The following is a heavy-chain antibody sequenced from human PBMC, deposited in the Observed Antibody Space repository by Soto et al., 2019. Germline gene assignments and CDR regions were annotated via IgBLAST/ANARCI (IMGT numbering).Heavy chain of an antibody. V-gene: IGHV4-39*01. CDR2: IYYSGST. CDR1: GGSISSSSYY. Sequence: SETLSLTCTVSGGSISSSSYYWGWIRQPPGKGLEWIGSIYYSGSTYYNPSLKSRVTISVDTSKNQFSLKLSSVTAADTAVYYCARFGPPASKSRVIGAPYYYYYMDVWGKGTTVTVSS. D-gene: IGHD7-27*01. J-gene: IGHJ6*03. CDR3: ARFGPPASKSRVIGAPYYYYYMDV.